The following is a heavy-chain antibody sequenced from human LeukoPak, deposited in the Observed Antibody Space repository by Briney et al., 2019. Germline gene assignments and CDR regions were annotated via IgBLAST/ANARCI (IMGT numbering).Heavy chain of an antibody. CDR3: ARLSPSYIVVVTAIGGYFDY. V-gene: IGHV4-59*01. D-gene: IGHD2-21*02. CDR2: IYYSGST. Sequence: PSETLSLTCTVSGGSINSNYWSWIRQPPGKGLEWIGYIYYSGSTNYNPSLKSRVTISVDTSNNQFSLKLSSVTAADTAVYHCARLSPSYIVVVTAIGGYFDYWGQGTLVTVSS. J-gene: IGHJ4*02. CDR1: GGSINSNY.